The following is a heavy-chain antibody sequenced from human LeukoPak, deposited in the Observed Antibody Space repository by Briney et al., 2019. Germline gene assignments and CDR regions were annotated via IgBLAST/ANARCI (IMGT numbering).Heavy chain of an antibody. V-gene: IGHV1-2*02. Sequence: ASVKVSCKASGYTFTGYYMHWVRQAPGQGLEWMGWINPNSGGTNYAQKFQGRVTMTRDTSISTAYMELSRLRSDDTAVYYCARDGFPSILWFGELSYYYMDVWGKGTTVTVSS. CDR2: INPNSGGT. CDR3: ARDGFPSILWFGELSYYYMDV. CDR1: GYTFTGYY. J-gene: IGHJ6*03. D-gene: IGHD3-10*01.